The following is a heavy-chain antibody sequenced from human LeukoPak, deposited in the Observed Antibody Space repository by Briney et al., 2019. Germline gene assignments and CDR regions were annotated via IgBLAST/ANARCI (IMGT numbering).Heavy chain of an antibody. CDR1: GGTFSSYA. J-gene: IGHJ4*02. D-gene: IGHD2-15*01. V-gene: IGHV1-69*05. CDR3: AVRPRYCSGGSCYRGGGFDY. Sequence: SVKVSCKASGGTFSSYAISWVRQAPGQGLEWMGGIIPIFGTANYAQKFQGRVTITTDESTSTAYMELSSLRSEDTAVYYCAVRPRYCSGGSCYRGGGFDYWGQGTLVTVSS. CDR2: IIPIFGTA.